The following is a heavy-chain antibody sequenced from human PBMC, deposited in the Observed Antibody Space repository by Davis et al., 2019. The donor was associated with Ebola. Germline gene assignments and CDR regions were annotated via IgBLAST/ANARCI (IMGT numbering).Heavy chain of an antibody. J-gene: IGHJ4*02. Sequence: AASVKVSCKASGGTFSSYTISWVRQAPGQGLEWMGRIIPILGIANYAQKFQGRVTITADESTSIVYMELSSLRSDDTAVYYCARHGAGITPFGVVNTFEYWGQGTLVTVSA. CDR2: IIPILGIA. CDR3: ARHGAGITPFGVVNTFEY. D-gene: IGHD3-3*01. V-gene: IGHV1-69*02. CDR1: GGTFSSYT.